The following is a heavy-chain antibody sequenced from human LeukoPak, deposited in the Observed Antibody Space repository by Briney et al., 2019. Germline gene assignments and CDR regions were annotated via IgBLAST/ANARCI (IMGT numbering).Heavy chain of an antibody. CDR3: ARLYSSSWNY. D-gene: IGHD6-13*01. V-gene: IGHV4-39*07. CDR1: GGSISSSSYY. CDR2: IYYSGST. J-gene: IGHJ4*02. Sequence: SSETLSLTCTVSGGSISSSSYYWGWIRQPPGKGLEWIGSIYYSGSTYYNPSLKSRVTISVDTSKNQFSLKLSSVTAADTAVYYCARLYSSSWNYWGQGTLVTVSS.